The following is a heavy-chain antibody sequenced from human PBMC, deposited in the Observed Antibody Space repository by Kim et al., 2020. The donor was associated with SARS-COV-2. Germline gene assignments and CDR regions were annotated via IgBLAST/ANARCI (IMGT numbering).Heavy chain of an antibody. D-gene: IGHD3-10*01. CDR1: GFNFNTYS. Sequence: GGSLRLYCAASGFNFNTYSMNWVRQSPGKGLEWVSYISSSRTTMYDADSVRGRFTISRDNTKNSLFLQMNSLRDEDTAVYYCARCPLSMTMVRGMITTTLLSYYNMDDWGHGTTVTVSS. J-gene: IGHJ6*02. CDR2: ISSSRTTM. V-gene: IGHV3-48*02. CDR3: ARCPLSMTMVRGMITTTLLSYYNMDD.